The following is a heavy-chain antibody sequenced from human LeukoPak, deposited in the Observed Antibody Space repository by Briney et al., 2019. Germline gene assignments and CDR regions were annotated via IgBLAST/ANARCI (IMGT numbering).Heavy chain of an antibody. V-gene: IGHV3-21*06. CDR2: MSTSSTYI. CDR1: GFYFSGYS. CDR3: VRDFAFGFCNTTTCRYPFDS. Sequence: GGSLRLSCAASGFYFSGYSMNWVRQAPGKGLEWVSSMSTSSTYIYYADSIKGRFTISRDDARSLLYLQMDSLRAEDTAVYYCVRDFAFGFCNTTTCRYPFDSWGQGTLVTVSS. J-gene: IGHJ4*02. D-gene: IGHD3-16*01.